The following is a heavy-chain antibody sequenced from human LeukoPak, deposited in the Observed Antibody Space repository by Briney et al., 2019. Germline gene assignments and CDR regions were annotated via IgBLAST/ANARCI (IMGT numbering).Heavy chain of an antibody. Sequence: PGGSLRLSCAASGFTFSSYAMSWVRQAPGKGLEWVSAISGSGGSTYYADSVKGRFTISRGNSKNTLYLQMNSLRAEDTAVYYCARSSERKYYFDYWGQGTLVTVSS. V-gene: IGHV3-23*01. J-gene: IGHJ4*02. CDR1: GFTFSSYA. D-gene: IGHD3-22*01. CDR2: ISGSGGST. CDR3: ARSSERKYYFDY.